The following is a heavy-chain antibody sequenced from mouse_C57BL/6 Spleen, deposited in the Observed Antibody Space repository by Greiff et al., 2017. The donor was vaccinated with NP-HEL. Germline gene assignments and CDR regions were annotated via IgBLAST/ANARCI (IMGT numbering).Heavy chain of an antibody. CDR1: GYTFTSYG. D-gene: IGHD3-2*02. J-gene: IGHJ3*01. CDR2: IYPRSGNT. CDR3: ARPQGFAC. Sequence: VQLQQSGAELARPGASVKLSCKASGYTFTSYGISWVKQRTGQGLEWIGEIYPRSGNTYYNEKFKGKATLTADKSSSTAYMELRSLTSEDSAVYFCARPQGFACWGQGTLVTVSA. V-gene: IGHV1-81*01.